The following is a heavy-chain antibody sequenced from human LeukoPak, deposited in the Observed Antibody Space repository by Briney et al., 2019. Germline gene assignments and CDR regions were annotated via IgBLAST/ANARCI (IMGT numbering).Heavy chain of an antibody. CDR2: IYYSGNT. V-gene: IGHV4-59*08. J-gene: IGHJ4*02. D-gene: IGHD6-13*01. CDR1: GGSISSYY. CDR3: ARRARATAGGDYFDY. Sequence: SETLSLTCTVSGGSISSYYWTWIRQPPGQGLEWIGYIYYSGNTNYNPSLKSRVTISLDTSRNQFSLRLTSVTAADTAVYYCARRARATAGGDYFDYWGQGTLVTFSS.